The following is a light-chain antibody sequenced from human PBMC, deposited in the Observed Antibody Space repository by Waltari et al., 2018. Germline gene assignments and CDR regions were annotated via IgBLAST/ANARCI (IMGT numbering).Light chain of an antibody. Sequence: SCRASQSISVFLGWYQQKVGQPPRLLIYEASSRATGIPDRFSGSGSGTDFSLTISRLEPEDFAVYYCQKYGTLPATFGQGTKVEIK. CDR2: EAS. CDR1: QSISVF. J-gene: IGKJ1*01. CDR3: QKYGTLPAT. V-gene: IGKV3-20*01.